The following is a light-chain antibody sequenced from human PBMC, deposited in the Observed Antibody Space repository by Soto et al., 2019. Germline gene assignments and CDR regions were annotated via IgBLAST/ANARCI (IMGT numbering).Light chain of an antibody. CDR1: QSFSTW. Sequence: DIPMTQSPSTLSASVGDRVTITCRASQSFSTWLAWYQQKPGKAPNLLIYKTSILESGVPSRFSGSGSGTEFTLTISSLQPDDFATYYCQQYNSNPLTFGGGTKVEIK. CDR2: KTS. V-gene: IGKV1-5*03. CDR3: QQYNSNPLT. J-gene: IGKJ4*01.